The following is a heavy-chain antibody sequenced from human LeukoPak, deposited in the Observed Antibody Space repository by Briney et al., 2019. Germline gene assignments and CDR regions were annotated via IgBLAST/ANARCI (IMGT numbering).Heavy chain of an antibody. D-gene: IGHD3-10*01. V-gene: IGHV4-61*02. Sequence: SETLSLTCTVSGGSISSGSYYWSWIRQPAGKGLEWIGRIYTSGSTNYNPSLKSRVTISVDTSKNQFSLKLSSVTAAGTAVYYCARDGPSGGYYFDYWGQGTLVTVSS. CDR1: GGSISSGSYY. CDR3: ARDGPSGGYYFDY. CDR2: IYTSGST. J-gene: IGHJ4*02.